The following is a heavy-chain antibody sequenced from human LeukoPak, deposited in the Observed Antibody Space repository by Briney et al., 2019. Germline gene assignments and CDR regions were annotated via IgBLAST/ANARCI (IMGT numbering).Heavy chain of an antibody. V-gene: IGHV3-20*04. CDR2: INWNGGGT. CDR3: ASQNSRIDDAFDI. D-gene: IGHD2-15*01. Sequence: GGSLRLSCAASGFTFDDYGMSWVRQAPGKGLEWVSGINWNGGGTGYADSVKGRFTISRDNAKNSLYLQMSSLRAEDTALYYCASQNSRIDDAFDIWGQGTMVTVSS. J-gene: IGHJ3*02. CDR1: GFTFDDYG.